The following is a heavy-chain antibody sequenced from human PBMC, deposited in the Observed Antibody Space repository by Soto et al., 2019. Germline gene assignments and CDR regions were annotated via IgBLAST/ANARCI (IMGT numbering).Heavy chain of an antibody. D-gene: IGHD6-13*01. CDR3: ARARIAAAGYYYYGMDV. CDR2: IIPIFGRA. V-gene: IGHV1-69*12. J-gene: IGHJ6*02. Sequence: QVQLVQSGAEVKKPGSSVKVSCKASGGTLSSYAISWVRQAPGQGLEWMGGIIPIFGRANYAQKFQGRVTITADESTSTHYMELSSVRSEDTAVYYCARARIAAAGYYYYGMDVWGQGTTVTVSS. CDR1: GGTLSSYA.